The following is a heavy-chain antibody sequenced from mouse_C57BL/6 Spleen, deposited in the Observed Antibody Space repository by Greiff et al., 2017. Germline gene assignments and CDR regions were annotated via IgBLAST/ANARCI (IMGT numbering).Heavy chain of an antibody. V-gene: IGHV1-19*01. CDR3: ARRAPGSSYVYAMDY. CDR2: INPYNGGT. D-gene: IGHD1-1*01. Sequence: EVQLQQSGPVLVKPGASVKMSCKASGYTFTDYYMNWVKQSHGKSLEWIGVINPYNGGTSYNQKFKGKATLTVDKSSSTAYMELNSLTSEDSAVYYCARRAPGSSYVYAMDYWGQGTSVTVSS. J-gene: IGHJ4*01. CDR1: GYTFTDYY.